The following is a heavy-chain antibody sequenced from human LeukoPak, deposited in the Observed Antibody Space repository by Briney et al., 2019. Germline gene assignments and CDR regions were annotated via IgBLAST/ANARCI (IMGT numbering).Heavy chain of an antibody. CDR1: GFTFSSYS. CDR2: ISGSGGST. D-gene: IGHD2-2*01. CDR3: AKGRYCSSTSCPRPHYFDY. J-gene: IGHJ4*02. V-gene: IGHV3-23*01. Sequence: PGGSLRLSCAASGFTFSSYSMSWVRRAPGKGLEWVSAISGSGGSTYYADSVKGRFTISGDNSKNKLYLQMTSLRAEDTAVYYCAKGRYCSSTSCPRPHYFDYWGQGTLVTVSS.